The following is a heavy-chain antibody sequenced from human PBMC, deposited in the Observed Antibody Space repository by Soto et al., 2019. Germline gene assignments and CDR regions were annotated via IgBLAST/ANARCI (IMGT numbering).Heavy chain of an antibody. CDR1: GDSVTSFD. J-gene: IGHJ3*01. CDR2: TYPSGST. Sequence: SETLSLTCTVSGDSVTSFDWHWIRQPAGQGLEWIGRTYPSGSTIYNPSLENPVSMSVDSSRDQVSLTFSSVTAADTALYYCARDEYSSPRGAFDLSGRGTLVTVSS. V-gene: IGHV4-4*07. D-gene: IGHD6-19*01. CDR3: ARDEYSSPRGAFDL.